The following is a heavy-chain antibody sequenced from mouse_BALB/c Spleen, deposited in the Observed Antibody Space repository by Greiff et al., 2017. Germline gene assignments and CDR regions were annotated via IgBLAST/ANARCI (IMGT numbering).Heavy chain of an antibody. V-gene: IGHV3-2*02. J-gene: IGHJ3*01. Sequence: DVQLQESGPGLVKPSQSLSLTCTVTGYSITSDYAWNWIRQFPGNKLEWMGYISYSGSTSYNPSLKSRISITRDTSKNQFFLQLNSVTTEDTATYYCARYPAPPYWGQGTLVTVSA. CDR3: ARYPAPPY. CDR2: ISYSGST. CDR1: GYSITSDYA.